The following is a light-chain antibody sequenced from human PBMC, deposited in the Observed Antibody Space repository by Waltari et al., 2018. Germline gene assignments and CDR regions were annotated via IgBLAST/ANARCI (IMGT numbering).Light chain of an antibody. V-gene: IGKV3-20*01. CDR3: QQYSASTGT. Sequence: EIVLTQSPGTMSLSPGDRAILSCRASQTINSNHLAWYQQKPGQAPRLLIHGASSRAIGIPDRCFGSGSGTDFTLTIIRLEPEDSGVYYCQQYSASTGTFGQGTKVEIK. CDR1: QTINSNH. J-gene: IGKJ1*01. CDR2: GAS.